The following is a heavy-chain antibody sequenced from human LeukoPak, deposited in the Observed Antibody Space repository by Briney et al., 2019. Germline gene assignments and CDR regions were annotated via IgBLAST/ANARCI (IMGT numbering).Heavy chain of an antibody. D-gene: IGHD5-18*01. CDR2: ISSSSSTI. CDR3: ARENGGYSYPDY. Sequence: PGGSLSLSCAASGFTFSSYSMNWVRQAPGKGLEWVSCISSSSSTIYYADSVKGRFTISRDNAKNSLYLQMNSLRAEDTAVYYCARENGGYSYPDYWGQGTLVTVSS. J-gene: IGHJ4*02. V-gene: IGHV3-48*01. CDR1: GFTFSSYS.